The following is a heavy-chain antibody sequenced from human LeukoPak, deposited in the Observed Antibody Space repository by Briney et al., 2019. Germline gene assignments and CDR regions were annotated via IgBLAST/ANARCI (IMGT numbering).Heavy chain of an antibody. CDR3: ARDHSSGYYFDY. Sequence: GRSLRLSCAASGFTFSSYGMHWVRQAPGKGLEWVAVISYDGSNKYYADSVKGRFTISRDNSKNTLYLQMNSLRAEDTAVYYCARDHSSGYYFDYWGQGTLVTVSS. CDR2: ISYDGSNK. J-gene: IGHJ4*02. D-gene: IGHD3-22*01. CDR1: GFTFSSYG. V-gene: IGHV3-30*03.